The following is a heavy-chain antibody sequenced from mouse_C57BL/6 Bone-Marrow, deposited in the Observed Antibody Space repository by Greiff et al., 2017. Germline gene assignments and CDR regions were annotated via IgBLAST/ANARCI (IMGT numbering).Heavy chain of an antibody. J-gene: IGHJ1*03. V-gene: IGHV1-64*01. D-gene: IGHD1-1*01. CDR3: AREESYYYGSSYDWYFDV. Sequence: VQLQQPGAELVKPGASVKLSCKASGYTFTSYWMHWVKQRPGQGLEWIGMIHPNSGSTNYNEKFKSKATLTVDKSSSTAYMQLSSLTSEDSAFYYCAREESYYYGSSYDWYFDVWGTGTTVTVSS. CDR1: GYTFTSYW. CDR2: IHPNSGST.